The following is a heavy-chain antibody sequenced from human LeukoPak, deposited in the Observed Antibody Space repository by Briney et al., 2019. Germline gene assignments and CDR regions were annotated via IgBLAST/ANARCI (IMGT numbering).Heavy chain of an antibody. J-gene: IGHJ3*02. CDR2: FDPEDGET. D-gene: IGHD2-2*01. CDR3: ATNIVVVPAARNDAFDI. V-gene: IGHV1-24*01. Sequence: ASVKVSCKVSGYTLTELSMHWVRQAPGKGLEWMGGFDPEDGETIYAQKFQGRVTMTEDTSTDTAYMELSSLRSEDTAVYYCATNIVVVPAARNDAFDIWGQGTIVTVSS. CDR1: GYTLTELS.